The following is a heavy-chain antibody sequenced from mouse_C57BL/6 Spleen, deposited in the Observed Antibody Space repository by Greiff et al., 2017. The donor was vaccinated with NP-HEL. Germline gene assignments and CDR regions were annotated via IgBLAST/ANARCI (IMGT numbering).Heavy chain of an antibody. Sequence: QVQLKQPGAELVKPGASVKLSCKASGYTFTSYWMHWVKQRPGQGLEWIGMIHPNSGSNNYNEKFKSKATLTVDKSSSTAYMQLSSLTSEDSAVYDCARDGSAWFATGAKGLWSLSLQ. CDR2: IHPNSGSN. CDR3: ARDGSAWFAT. D-gene: IGHD1-1*01. J-gene: IGHJ3*01. V-gene: IGHV1-64*01. CDR1: GYTFTSYW.